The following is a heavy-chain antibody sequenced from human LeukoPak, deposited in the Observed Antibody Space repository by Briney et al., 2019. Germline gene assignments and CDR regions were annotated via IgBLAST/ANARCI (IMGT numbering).Heavy chain of an antibody. J-gene: IGHJ4*02. D-gene: IGHD3-10*01. V-gene: IGHV3-9*01. CDR1: GFTFDDYA. CDR2: INWNSGFI. Sequence: GGSLRLSCAASGFTFDDYAMHWVRQAPGKGLEWVSGINWNSGFIGYADSVKGRFTISRDNAKNSLFLQMNRLRTEDTALYYCAKGSYGSGSYLTYWGQGTLVTVSS. CDR3: AKGSYGSGSYLTY.